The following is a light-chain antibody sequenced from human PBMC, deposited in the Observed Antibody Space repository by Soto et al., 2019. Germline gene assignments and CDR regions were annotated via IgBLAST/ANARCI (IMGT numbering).Light chain of an antibody. CDR2: GAS. V-gene: IGKV3-20*01. J-gene: IGKJ5*01. CDR3: KKYYNWPRT. Sequence: ESVLTQSPGTLSLSPEERATLSCRASQSVSSSYLAWYQQKPGQAPRLLIYGASSRATGIPDRFSGSGSGTEFTLTISSLQSEDSAVYYCKKYYNWPRTFGQGTRLEIK. CDR1: QSVSSSY.